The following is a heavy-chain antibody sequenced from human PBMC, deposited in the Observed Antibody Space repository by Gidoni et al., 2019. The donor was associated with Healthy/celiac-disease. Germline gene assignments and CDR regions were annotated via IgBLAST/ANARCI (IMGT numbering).Heavy chain of an antibody. D-gene: IGHD2-2*01. J-gene: IGHJ6*02. CDR2: ISGSGGST. V-gene: IGHV3-23*01. CDR1: GVTSSSSA. Sequence: EVQLLESGGGLVQPGGSLRLSCEAAGVTSSSSAMSWVRQAPGKGLEWVSTISGSGGSTYYADSVKGRFTISRDNSKNTLYLQMNSLRAEDTAVYYCAKSVAYCRSTNCYFDGMDVWGQGTTVTVSS. CDR3: AKSVAYCRSTNCYFDGMDV.